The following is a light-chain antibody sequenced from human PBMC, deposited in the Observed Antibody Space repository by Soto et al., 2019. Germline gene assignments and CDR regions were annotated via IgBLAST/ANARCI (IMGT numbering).Light chain of an antibody. Sequence: QSVLTQPASVSGSPGPSITISCTGTSGDVGGYNYVSWYQHHPGKAPKLIIYEVRNRPSGVSNRFSGSKACNTASLTISGLQPEDEAEYHFRPYTKISPVVFGGGTKVTVL. CDR2: EVR. J-gene: IGLJ2*01. V-gene: IGLV2-14*01. CDR1: SGDVGGYNY. CDR3: RPYTKISPVV.